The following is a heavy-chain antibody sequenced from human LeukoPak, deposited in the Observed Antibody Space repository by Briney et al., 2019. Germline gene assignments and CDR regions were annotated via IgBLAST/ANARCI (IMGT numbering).Heavy chain of an antibody. CDR3: AKGIALMGDYFDY. Sequence: PGGSLRLSCAASGFTFSSYGMSWVRQAPGKGLEWVSAISGSGGSTYYADSVKGRFTISRDNSKNTLYLQMNSLRAEDTAVYYCAKGIALMGDYFDYWGQGTLVTVSS. CDR2: ISGSGGST. V-gene: IGHV3-23*01. J-gene: IGHJ4*02. D-gene: IGHD5-24*01. CDR1: GFTFSSYG.